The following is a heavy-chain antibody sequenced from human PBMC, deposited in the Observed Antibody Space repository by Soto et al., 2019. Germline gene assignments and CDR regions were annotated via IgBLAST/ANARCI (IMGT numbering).Heavy chain of an antibody. Sequence: SETLSLTCDVSGASINSYNWWSWVRQPPGRGLEWIGEIFPSGTTNYNPSLNSRVTISLDRSKNQFSLKLSSVAAADTAVYYCARGIFYAFDIWGQGTMVTVS. J-gene: IGHJ3*02. CDR1: GASINSYNW. CDR2: IFPSGTT. D-gene: IGHD3-9*01. V-gene: IGHV4-4*02. CDR3: ARGIFYAFDI.